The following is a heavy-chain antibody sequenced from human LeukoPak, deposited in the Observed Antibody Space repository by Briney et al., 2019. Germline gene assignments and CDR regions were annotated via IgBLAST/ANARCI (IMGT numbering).Heavy chain of an antibody. CDR2: IRYDGSNK. J-gene: IGHJ1*01. V-gene: IGHV3-30*02. CDR3: AKLAYYYDSSGYYYVLFQY. D-gene: IGHD3-22*01. CDR1: GFTFSSYG. Sequence: DPGGSLRLSCAASGFTFSSYGMHWVRQAPGKGLEWVAFIRYDGSNKYYADSVKGRFTISRDNSKNTLYLQMNSLRAEDTAVYYCAKLAYYYDSSGYYYVLFQYWGQGTLVTVSS.